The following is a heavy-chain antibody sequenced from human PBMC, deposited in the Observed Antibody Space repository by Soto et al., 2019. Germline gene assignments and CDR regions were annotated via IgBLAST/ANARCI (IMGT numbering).Heavy chain of an antibody. CDR1: GGSISSYY. D-gene: IGHD1-20*01. V-gene: IGHV4-59*01. J-gene: IGHJ4*02. CDR2: IYYSGST. Sequence: KASETLSLTCTVSGGSISSYYWSWIRQPPGKGLEWIGYIYYSGSTNYNPSLKSRVTISVDTSKNQFSLKLSSVTAADTAVYYCARARGITGTFDYWGQGTLVTVSA. CDR3: ARARGITGTFDY.